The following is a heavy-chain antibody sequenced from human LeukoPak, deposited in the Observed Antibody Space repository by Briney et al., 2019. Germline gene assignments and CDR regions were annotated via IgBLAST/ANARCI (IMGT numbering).Heavy chain of an antibody. J-gene: IGHJ4*02. CDR2: IDPNIGTT. CDR3: ARLLEHYYFDASGYYDDDY. D-gene: IGHD3-22*01. CDR1: GYTFTGFY. V-gene: IGHV1-2*02. Sequence: ASVTVSCKASGYTFTGFYMHWVRQAPGQGLEWMGWIDPNIGTTEYSQKFQGRVTMTRDTSISEVYMELSRLRSDDTAVYYCARLLEHYYFDASGYYDDDYWGQGTPIIVSS.